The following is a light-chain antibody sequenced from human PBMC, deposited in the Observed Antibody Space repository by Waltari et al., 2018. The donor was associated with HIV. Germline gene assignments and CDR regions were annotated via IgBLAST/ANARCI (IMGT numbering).Light chain of an antibody. V-gene: IGLV1-44*01. Sequence: QSVLTQPPSASGTPGQRVTISCSGSSSNIGTNTVHWYQHLPGSAPQRLIYSNNQRPSGVPDRFAASKSGTSASLAISGLRSEDEAEYYCAAWDENLNGLFGGGTKLTVL. CDR1: SSNIGTNT. CDR2: SNN. CDR3: AAWDENLNGL. J-gene: IGLJ3*02.